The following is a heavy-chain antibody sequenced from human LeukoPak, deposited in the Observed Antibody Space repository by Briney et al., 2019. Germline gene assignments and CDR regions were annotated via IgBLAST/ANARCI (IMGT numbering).Heavy chain of an antibody. CDR1: GYTFTDYY. V-gene: IGHV1-2*06. J-gene: IGHJ4*02. CDR3: ARHSSLNYYDQ. Sequence: ASVKVSCKASGYTFTDYYVHWVRLVPGQGLEWMGRISPNSGATNYAEKFQGRVTMTRDTSTSTVYMELSSLRSEDTAVYYCARHSSLNYYDQWGQGTLVTVSS. D-gene: IGHD3-22*01. CDR2: ISPNSGAT.